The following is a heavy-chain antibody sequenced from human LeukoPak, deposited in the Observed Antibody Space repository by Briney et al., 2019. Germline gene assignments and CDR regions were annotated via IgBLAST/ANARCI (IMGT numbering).Heavy chain of an antibody. Sequence: SVKVSCKASGGTFSSYAISWVRQAPGQGLEWMGGIIPIFGTANYAQKFQGRVTITADESTSTAYMELSSLRSEDTAVYYCASLDSSSSGYWYFDLWGRGTLVTVSS. V-gene: IGHV1-69*13. D-gene: IGHD6-6*01. J-gene: IGHJ2*01. CDR2: IIPIFGTA. CDR1: GGTFSSYA. CDR3: ASLDSSSSGYWYFDL.